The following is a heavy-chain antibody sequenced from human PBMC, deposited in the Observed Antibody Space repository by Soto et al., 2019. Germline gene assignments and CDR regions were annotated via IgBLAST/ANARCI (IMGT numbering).Heavy chain of an antibody. CDR3: ARDKITGLFDY. CDR1: GGSFSGYY. D-gene: IGHD2-8*02. V-gene: IGHV4-34*01. CDR2: INHSGST. J-gene: IGHJ4*02. Sequence: QVQLQQWGAGLLKPSETLSLTCAVYGGSFSGYYWTWIRQPPGTGLEWIGEINHSGSTNYNPSLKRXVTISVDTSKNQFSRKLTSVTAADTAVYYCARDKITGLFDYWGQGTLVTVSS.